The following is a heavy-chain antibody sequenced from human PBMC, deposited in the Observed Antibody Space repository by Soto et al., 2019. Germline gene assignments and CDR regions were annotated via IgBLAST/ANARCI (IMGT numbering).Heavy chain of an antibody. V-gene: IGHV3-74*01. CDR1: GFTFSSCW. CDR2: IDSDGIST. CDR3: ASHPTYYYDSSAYS. J-gene: IGHJ4*02. D-gene: IGHD3-22*01. Sequence: GGSLRLSCAASGFTFSSCWMHWVRQAPGKGLVWVSRIDSDGISTDYADSVKGRFTISRDNAKNMLYLQMNSLRAEDTAVYYCASHPTYYYDSSAYSWGQGTLVTVSS.